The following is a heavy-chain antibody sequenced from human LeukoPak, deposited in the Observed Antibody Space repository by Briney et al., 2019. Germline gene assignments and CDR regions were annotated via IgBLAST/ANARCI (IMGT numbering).Heavy chain of an antibody. V-gene: IGHV1-2*02. Sequence: ASVKVSCKASGYTFTGYYMHWVRQAPGQGLEWMGWINPNSGGTNYAQKFQGRVTMTRDTSISTAYMELSRLRSDDTAVYYCARLRPTRLQGYDAAFDIWGQGTMVTVSS. J-gene: IGHJ3*02. D-gene: IGHD3-16*01. CDR2: INPNSGGT. CDR1: GYTFTGYY. CDR3: ARLRPTRLQGYDAAFDI.